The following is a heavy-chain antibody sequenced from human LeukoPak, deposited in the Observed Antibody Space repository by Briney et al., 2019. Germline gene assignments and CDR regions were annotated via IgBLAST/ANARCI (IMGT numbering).Heavy chain of an antibody. J-gene: IGHJ5*02. CDR2: VDPEDGET. D-gene: IGHD2-15*01. CDR1: GYTFTDYY. CDR3: ATGMGYCSGGSCSNNWFDP. Sequence: ASVKVSCKVSGYTFTDYYMHWVQQAPGKGLEWMGLVDPEDGETIYAEKFQGRVTITADTSTDTAYMELSSLRSEDTAVYYCATGMGYCSGGSCSNNWFDPWGQGTLVTVSS. V-gene: IGHV1-69-2*01.